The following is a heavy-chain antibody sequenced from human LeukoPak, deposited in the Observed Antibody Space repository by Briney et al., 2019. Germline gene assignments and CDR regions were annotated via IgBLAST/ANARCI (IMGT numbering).Heavy chain of an antibody. CDR3: AQDRYSSPAGY. CDR1: GFTFSSSP. V-gene: IGHV3-23*01. D-gene: IGHD6-19*01. CDR2: ISNSGANT. Sequence: GGSPRLSCAASGFTFSSSPMSWVRQAPGKGLEWVSGISNSGANTYYADAVKGRFTISRDNSKTTLYLYMNSLGVEDTAVYYCAQDRYSSPAGYWGQGTLVTVSS. J-gene: IGHJ4*02.